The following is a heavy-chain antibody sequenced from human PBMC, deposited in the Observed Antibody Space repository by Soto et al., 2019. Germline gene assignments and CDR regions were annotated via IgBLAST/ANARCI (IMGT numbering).Heavy chain of an antibody. D-gene: IGHD3-22*01. V-gene: IGHV1-18*01. CDR3: ARVGGVGYYDSSGYSRAWDY. Sequence: VASVKVSCKASGYTFTSYGISWVRQAPGQGLEWMGWISAYNGNTNYAQKLQGRVTMTTDTSTSTAYMELRSLRSDDTAVYYCARVGGVGYYDSSGYSRAWDYWGQGNLVTVSS. J-gene: IGHJ4*02. CDR1: GYTFTSYG. CDR2: ISAYNGNT.